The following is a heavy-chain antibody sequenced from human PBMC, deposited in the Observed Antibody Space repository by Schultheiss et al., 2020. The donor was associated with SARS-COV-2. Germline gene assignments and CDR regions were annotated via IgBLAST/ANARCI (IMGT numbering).Heavy chain of an antibody. CDR2: ISYDGSNK. CDR3: ARAGRRDPFDY. J-gene: IGHJ4*02. Sequence: GGSLRLSCAASGFTFDDYAMHWVRQAPGKGLEWVAVISYDGSNKYYADSVKGRFTISRDNAKNSLYLQMNSLRAEDTAVYYCARAGRRDPFDYWGQGTLVTVSS. D-gene: IGHD5-24*01. CDR1: GFTFDDYA. V-gene: IGHV3-30*04.